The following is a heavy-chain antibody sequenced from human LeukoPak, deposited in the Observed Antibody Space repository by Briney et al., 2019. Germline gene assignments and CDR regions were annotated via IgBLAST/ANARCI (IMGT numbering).Heavy chain of an antibody. CDR3: ARDRPGYSYGIDY. Sequence: SETLSLTCAVSGYSISSGYYWGWIRQPPGKGLEWIGSIYHGGSTYYNPSLKSRVTISVDTSKNQFSLKLSSVTAADTAVYYCARDRPGYSYGIDYWGQGTLVTVSS. J-gene: IGHJ4*02. D-gene: IGHD5-18*01. CDR2: IYHGGST. CDR1: GYSISSGYY. V-gene: IGHV4-38-2*02.